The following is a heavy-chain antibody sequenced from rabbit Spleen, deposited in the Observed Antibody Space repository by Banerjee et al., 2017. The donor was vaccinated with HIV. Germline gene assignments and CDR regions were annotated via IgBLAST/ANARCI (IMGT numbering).Heavy chain of an antibody. D-gene: IGHD8-1*01. CDR3: ARDTGTSFSTYGMDL. CDR2: MYTGNGKN. Sequence: QSLEESGGGLVKPGTSLTLICTASGFSFSSNYDMCWVRQAPGKGLEWIGCMYTGNGKNYYASWAKGRFTISKASSTTVTLEMTSLTAADTATYFCARDTGTSFSTYGMDLWGPGTLRHRL. CDR1: GFSFSSNYD. V-gene: IGHV1S40*01. J-gene: IGHJ6*01.